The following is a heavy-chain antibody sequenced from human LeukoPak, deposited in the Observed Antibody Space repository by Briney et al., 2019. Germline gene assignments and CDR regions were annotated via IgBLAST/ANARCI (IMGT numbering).Heavy chain of an antibody. J-gene: IGHJ3*02. CDR1: GGSISSGDYY. Sequence: SETLSLTCTVSGGSISSGDYYWSWIRQPPGKGLEWIGYIYYSGSTYYNPSLKSRVTISVDTSKNQFSLKLSSVTAADTAVYYCASETTVTTDHDAFDIWGQGTMVTVSS. CDR3: ASETTVTTDHDAFDI. CDR2: IYYSGST. V-gene: IGHV4-30-4*08. D-gene: IGHD4-17*01.